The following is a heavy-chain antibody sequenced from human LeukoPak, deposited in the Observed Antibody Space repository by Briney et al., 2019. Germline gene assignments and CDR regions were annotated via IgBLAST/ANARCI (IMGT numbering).Heavy chain of an antibody. J-gene: IGHJ6*02. D-gene: IGHD6-19*01. CDR2: ITNNGTTI. Sequence: PGGSLRLSCAASGFTFSSYAMNWVRQAPGKGLEWVSYITNNGTTIYYADSVKGRFTISRDNAENSLYLQMNSLRAEDTAIYYCARDQWLAYYYHGMDVRGQGTTVTVSS. CDR1: GFTFSSYA. V-gene: IGHV3-48*03. CDR3: ARDQWLAYYYHGMDV.